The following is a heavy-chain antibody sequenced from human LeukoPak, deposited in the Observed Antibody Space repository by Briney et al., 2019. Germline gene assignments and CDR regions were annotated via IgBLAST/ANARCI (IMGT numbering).Heavy chain of an antibody. J-gene: IGHJ5*02. D-gene: IGHD2-15*01. CDR3: ARGGLRFYCSGGSCYLNWFDP. CDR2: IIPIFGTA. CDR1: GGTFSSYA. V-gene: IGHV1-69*13. Sequence: ASVKVSCKASGGTFSSYAISWVRQAPGQGLEWMGGIIPIFGTANYAQKFQGRVTITADESTSTAYMELSSLRSEDTAMYYCARGGLRFYCSGGSCYLNWFDPWGQGTLVTVSS.